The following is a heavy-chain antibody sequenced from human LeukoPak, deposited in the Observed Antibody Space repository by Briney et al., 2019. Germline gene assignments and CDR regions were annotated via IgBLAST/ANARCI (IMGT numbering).Heavy chain of an antibody. CDR3: ARRRLLVRGHNWFDP. J-gene: IGHJ5*02. CDR2: MNPNSGNT. Sequence: ASVKVSCKASGYTFASYDINWVRQAPGQGLEWMGWMNPNSGNTGYAQKFQGRVTMTRNTSISTAYMELSSLRSEDTAVYYCARRRLLVRGHNWFDPWGQGTLVTVSS. CDR1: GYTFASYD. V-gene: IGHV1-8*01. D-gene: IGHD3-10*01.